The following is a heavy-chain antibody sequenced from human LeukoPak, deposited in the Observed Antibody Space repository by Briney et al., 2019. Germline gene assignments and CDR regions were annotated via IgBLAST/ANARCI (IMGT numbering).Heavy chain of an antibody. V-gene: IGHV3-23*01. J-gene: IGHJ4*02. CDR3: ARDKLVGATTGSLFDY. Sequence: PGGSLRLSCAASGFTFSTYAMTWVRQAPGQGLEWVSSISGSGSGTYYADSVKGRFTISRDNAKNSLYLQMNSLRAEDTAVYYCARDKLVGATTGSLFDYWGQGTLVTVSS. CDR2: ISGSGSGT. D-gene: IGHD1-26*01. CDR1: GFTFSTYA.